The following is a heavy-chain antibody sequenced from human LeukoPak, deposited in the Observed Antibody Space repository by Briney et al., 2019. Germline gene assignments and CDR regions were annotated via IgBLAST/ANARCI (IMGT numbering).Heavy chain of an antibody. Sequence: SQTLSLTCTVSGGSISSGGYYWSWIRQHPGKGLEWIGYIYYSGSTYYNPSLKSRVTISVDTSKNQFSLKLSSVTAADTAVYYCARGGVIFWLRSGGSGFDYWGQGTLVTVSS. CDR2: IYYSGST. D-gene: IGHD5-12*01. CDR1: GGSISSGGYY. J-gene: IGHJ4*02. V-gene: IGHV4-31*03. CDR3: ARGGVIFWLRSGGSGFDY.